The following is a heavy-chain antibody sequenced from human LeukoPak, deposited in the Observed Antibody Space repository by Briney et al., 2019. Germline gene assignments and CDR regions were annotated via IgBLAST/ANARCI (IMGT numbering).Heavy chain of an antibody. CDR3: SRSLDY. J-gene: IGHJ4*02. CDR2: INQDGSEG. CDR1: GFSFSDYW. V-gene: IGHV3-7*01. Sequence: GGSLRLSCAASGFSFSDYWMDWVRQSPGKGMERVANINQDGSEGYYADSVKGRFTISRDNAKNSLYLQMNKLRAEDTAVYYCSRSLDYWGQGALVTVSS.